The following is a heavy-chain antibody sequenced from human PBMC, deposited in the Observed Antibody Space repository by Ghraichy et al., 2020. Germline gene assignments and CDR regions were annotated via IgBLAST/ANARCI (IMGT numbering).Heavy chain of an antibody. Sequence: GGSLRLSCAASGFTFSGSAMHWVRQASGKGLEWVGRIRSKANSYATAYAASVKGRFTISRDDSKNTAYLQMNSLKTEDTAVYYCTGRYDFWSGYYYYGMDVWGQGTTVTVSS. D-gene: IGHD3-3*01. CDR3: TGRYDFWSGYYYYGMDV. CDR2: IRSKANSYAT. J-gene: IGHJ6*02. CDR1: GFTFSGSA. V-gene: IGHV3-73*01.